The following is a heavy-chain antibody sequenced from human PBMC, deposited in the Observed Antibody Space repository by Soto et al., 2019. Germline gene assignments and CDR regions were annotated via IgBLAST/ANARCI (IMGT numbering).Heavy chain of an antibody. V-gene: IGHV3-11*01. D-gene: IGHD2-21*02. Sequence: QVQLVESGGGSVQPGGSLRLSCAASGFPFSEYYMNWFRRAPGKGLEWVAYVSTGGYTSYADSVKGRFTISRDNAKKSLSLQMNSLRAEDTAVYYCARRLVTANTVNFFDYWGQGTLVTVSS. CDR3: ARRLVTANTVNFFDY. CDR2: VSTGGYT. J-gene: IGHJ4*02. CDR1: GFPFSEYY.